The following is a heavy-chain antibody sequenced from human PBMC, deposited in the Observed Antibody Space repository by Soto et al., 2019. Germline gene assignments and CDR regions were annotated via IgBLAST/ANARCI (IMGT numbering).Heavy chain of an antibody. D-gene: IGHD2-15*01. V-gene: IGHV1-8*01. CDR1: GYSFTSYD. Sequence: QVQLVQSGAEVKKPGASVKVSCKASGYSFTSYDFSWVRQATGQGLEWMGWMNPYSGNTATAQKFPGRVTMTLNTSTSTVYMELGSLISEDTAIYYCAMSPINMVGPDFWGQGTLVTVSS. J-gene: IGHJ4*02. CDR3: AMSPINMVGPDF. CDR2: MNPYSGNT.